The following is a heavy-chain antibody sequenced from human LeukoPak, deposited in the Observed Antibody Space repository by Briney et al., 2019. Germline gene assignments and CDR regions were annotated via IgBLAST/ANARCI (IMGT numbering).Heavy chain of an antibody. CDR2: LSGSGGST. V-gene: IGHV3-23*01. D-gene: IGHD1-26*01. CDR1: GFTLSIYA. Sequence: GGSLRLSCAASGFTLSIYAMSWVRQAPGKGLEWVSALSGSGGSTYYADSVKGRFTISRDNSKHTLYLQMNSVRDEDTAVYYCAKDRIVGASGAFDIWGQGTMVTVSS. CDR3: AKDRIVGASGAFDI. J-gene: IGHJ3*02.